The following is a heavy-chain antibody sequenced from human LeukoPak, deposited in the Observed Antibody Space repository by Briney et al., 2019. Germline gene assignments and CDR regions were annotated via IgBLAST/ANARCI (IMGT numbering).Heavy chain of an antibody. CDR2: ISGSGGST. V-gene: IGHV3-23*01. Sequence: PGGSLRLSCAASGFTFSSYAMSWVRQAPGKGLEWVSVISGSGGSTYYADSVKGRFTISRDNPKNTLYLQMNSLRAEDTAVYYCANGPMSSGSYYKAGFDYWGQGTLVTVSS. J-gene: IGHJ4*02. CDR3: ANGPMSSGSYYKAGFDY. D-gene: IGHD3-10*01. CDR1: GFTFSSYA.